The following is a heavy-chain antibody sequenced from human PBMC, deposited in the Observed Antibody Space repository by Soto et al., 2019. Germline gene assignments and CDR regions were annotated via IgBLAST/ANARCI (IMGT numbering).Heavy chain of an antibody. Sequence: PSETLSLTCTVSGVSVSSGSSYLSWIRQPPGKGLEWIGYMHISGSTNYNSSLKSRVTISADTSKNQFSLKLTSVTAADTAVYYCASWSGYWFNYWGRGTLVTVS. CDR2: MHISGST. D-gene: IGHD3-3*01. V-gene: IGHV4-61*01. CDR1: GVSVSSGSSY. J-gene: IGHJ4*02. CDR3: ASWSGYWFNY.